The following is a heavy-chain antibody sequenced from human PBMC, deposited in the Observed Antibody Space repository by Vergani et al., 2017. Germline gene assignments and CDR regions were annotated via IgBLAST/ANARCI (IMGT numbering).Heavy chain of an antibody. V-gene: IGHV4-59*01. Sequence: QVQLQESGPGLVKPSETLSLTCTVSGGSISSYYWSWIRQPPGTGLEWIGYIYYSGSTNYNPSLKSRVTISVVTSKNQFSLKLRSVTAADTAVYYCERAPYYDVWSGYYPHYYGMDVWGQGTTVTVSS. D-gene: IGHD3-3*01. J-gene: IGHJ6*02. CDR2: IYYSGST. CDR3: ERAPYYDVWSGYYPHYYGMDV. CDR1: GGSISSYY.